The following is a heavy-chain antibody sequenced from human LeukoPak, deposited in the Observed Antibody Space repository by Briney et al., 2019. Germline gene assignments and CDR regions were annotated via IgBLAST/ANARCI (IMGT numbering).Heavy chain of an antibody. Sequence: PSETLSLTCTVSGGAIRSGGYYWTWIWQFPGKGLEWIAYINNRGSTYYNPSLKSRITMSVDVSENQFTLSLSSVTAADTAVYYCARSQPHSYFDYWGRGSLVTVSS. CDR1: GGAIRSGGYY. CDR2: INNRGST. CDR3: ARSQPHSYFDY. D-gene: IGHD4-11*01. V-gene: IGHV4-31*03. J-gene: IGHJ4*02.